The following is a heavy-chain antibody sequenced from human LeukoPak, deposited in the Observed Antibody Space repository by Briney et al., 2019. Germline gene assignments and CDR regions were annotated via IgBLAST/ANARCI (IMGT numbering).Heavy chain of an antibody. D-gene: IGHD2-21*01. J-gene: IGHJ4*02. CDR3: ARDLSAAYDF. V-gene: IGHV3-33*01. CDR1: GLPFSSYG. CDR2: LVYDERS. Sequence: GGSLRLSCAASGLPFSSYGMHWVRQAPGKGLEWVARLVYDERSDYADSVKGRFSISRDNSKNTLFLDMSNLRVDDTAVYYCARDLSAAYDFWGQGVLVTVSS.